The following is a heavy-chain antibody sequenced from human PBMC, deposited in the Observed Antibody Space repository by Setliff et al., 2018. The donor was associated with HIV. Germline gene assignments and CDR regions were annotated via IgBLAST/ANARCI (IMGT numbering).Heavy chain of an antibody. Sequence: SETLSLTCAVYGGSFSGYYWSWIRQPPEKGLEWIGEINHSGSTNYNPSLKSRVTISVDTSKNQFSLKLSSVTAADTAMYYCARRHNDYSLYYFDYGDDRRLDYWGQGTLVTVSS. CDR1: GGSFSGYY. J-gene: IGHJ4*02. CDR3: ARRHNDYSLYYFDYGDDRRLDY. D-gene: IGHD4-17*01. V-gene: IGHV4-34*01. CDR2: INHSGST.